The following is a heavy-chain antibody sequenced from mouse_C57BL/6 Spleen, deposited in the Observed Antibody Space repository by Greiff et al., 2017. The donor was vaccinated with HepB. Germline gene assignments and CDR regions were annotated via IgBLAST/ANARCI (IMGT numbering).Heavy chain of an antibody. CDR3: AREKGLMVTTDYFDY. J-gene: IGHJ2*01. CDR1: GFTFSSYA. V-gene: IGHV5-4*01. CDR2: ISDGGSYT. Sequence: EVMLVESGGGLVKPGGSLKLSCAASGFTFSSYAMSWVRQTPEKRLEWVATISDGGSYTYYPDNVKGRFTISRDNAKNNLYLQMSHLKSEDTAMYYCAREKGLMVTTDYFDYWGQGTTLTVSS. D-gene: IGHD2-2*01.